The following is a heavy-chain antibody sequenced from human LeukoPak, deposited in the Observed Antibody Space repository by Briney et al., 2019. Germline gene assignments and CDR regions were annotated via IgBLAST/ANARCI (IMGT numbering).Heavy chain of an antibody. V-gene: IGHV4-34*01. J-gene: IGHJ5*02. CDR1: GGSFSGYY. Sequence: SETLSLTCAVYGGSFSGYYWSWIRQPPGKGLEWIGEINHSGSTNYNPSLKSRVTISVDTSKNQFSLKLSSVTAADTAVYYCAREICRYCSSTSTSWGQGTLVTVSP. CDR2: INHSGST. CDR3: AREICRYCSSTSTS. D-gene: IGHD2-2*01.